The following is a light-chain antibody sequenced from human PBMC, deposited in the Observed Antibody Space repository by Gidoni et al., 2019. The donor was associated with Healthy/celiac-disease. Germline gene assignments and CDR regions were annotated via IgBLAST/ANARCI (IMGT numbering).Light chain of an antibody. J-gene: IGLJ1*01. Sequence: QSVLPQPPSASGTPGQGVTISCSGSSSNIGSNYVYWYQQLPGTAPKLLIYRNNQRPSGVPDRFSGSKSGTSASLAISGLRSEDEADYYCAAWDDSLSGLLIGTGTKVTVL. V-gene: IGLV1-47*01. CDR2: RNN. CDR3: AAWDDSLSGLL. CDR1: SSNIGSNY.